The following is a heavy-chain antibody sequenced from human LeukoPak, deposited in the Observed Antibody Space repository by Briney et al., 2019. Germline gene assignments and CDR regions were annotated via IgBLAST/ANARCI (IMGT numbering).Heavy chain of an antibody. CDR1: GYTFTSYD. D-gene: IGHD1-7*01. CDR3: ARAPSITGTTSYYYYYYMDV. CDR2: MNPNSGNT. V-gene: IGHV1-8*01. J-gene: IGHJ6*03. Sequence: ASVKVSCKASGYTFTSYDINWVRQATGQGLEWVGWMNPNSGNTGYAQKFQGRVTMTRNTSISTAYMELSSLRSEDTAVYYCARAPSITGTTSYYYYYYMDVWGKGTTVTVSS.